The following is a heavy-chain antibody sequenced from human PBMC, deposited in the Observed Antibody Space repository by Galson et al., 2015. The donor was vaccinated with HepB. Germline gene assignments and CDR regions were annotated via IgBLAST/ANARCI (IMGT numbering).Heavy chain of an antibody. J-gene: IGHJ5*02. CDR3: ARERRSSWYNWFDP. D-gene: IGHD6-13*01. V-gene: IGHV1-18*01. CDR1: GYTFTSYG. CDR2: ISAYNGNT. Sequence: SVKVSCKASGYTFTSYGISWVRQAPGQGLEWMGWISAYNGNTNYAQKLQGRVTMTTDTSTSTAYMELWSLRSDDTAVYYCARERRSSWYNWFDPWGQGTLVTVSS.